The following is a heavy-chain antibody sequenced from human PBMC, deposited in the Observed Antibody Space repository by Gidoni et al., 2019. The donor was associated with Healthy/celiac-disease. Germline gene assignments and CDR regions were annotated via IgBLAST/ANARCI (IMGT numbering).Heavy chain of an antibody. Sequence: QVTLKESGPVLVKPTETLTLTCTVSGFSLSNARMGVRWIRQPPGKALEWLAHIFSNDEKSYSTSLKSRLTISKDTSKSQVVLTMTNMDPVDTATYYCARIRGRFGELWYWGQGTLVTVSS. J-gene: IGHJ4*02. CDR1: GFSLSNARMG. CDR3: ARIRGRFGELWY. CDR2: IFSNDEK. V-gene: IGHV2-26*01. D-gene: IGHD3-10*01.